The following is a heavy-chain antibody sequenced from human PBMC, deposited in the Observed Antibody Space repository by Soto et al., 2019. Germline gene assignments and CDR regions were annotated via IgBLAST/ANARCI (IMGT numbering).Heavy chain of an antibody. CDR3: AKDGSHYETTGGFDY. V-gene: IGHV3-9*01. J-gene: IGHJ4*02. Sequence: PGGSLRLSCAASGFTFDDYAMHWVRQAPGKGLEWVSGISWNSGSIGYADSVKGRFTISRDNAKNSLYLQMNSLRAEDTALYYCAKDGSHYETTGGFDYWGQGTLVTVSS. CDR2: ISWNSGSI. D-gene: IGHD2-8*02. CDR1: GFTFDDYA.